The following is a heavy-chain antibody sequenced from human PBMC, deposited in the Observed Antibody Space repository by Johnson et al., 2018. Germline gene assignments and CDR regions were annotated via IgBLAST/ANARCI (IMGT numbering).Heavy chain of an antibody. CDR1: GFSFSNAW. CDR2: FKSKADGGTT. Sequence: VQLVQSGGGLVKPGGSLRLSCSASGFSFSNAWMSWVRQAPGKGLEWLGRFKSKADGGTTDYAAPVKGRFTILRDDSKNMLYMQMNSLKTEDTAGYYCTTARYYDIFTGYSKGYFQHWGQGTLVTVSS. J-gene: IGHJ1*01. D-gene: IGHD3-9*01. CDR3: TTARYYDIFTGYSKGYFQH. V-gene: IGHV3-15*01.